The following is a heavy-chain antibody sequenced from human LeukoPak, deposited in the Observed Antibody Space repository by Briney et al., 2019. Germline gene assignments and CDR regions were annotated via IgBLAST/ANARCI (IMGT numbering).Heavy chain of an antibody. J-gene: IGHJ4*02. CDR2: IITIFGTA. Sequence: SVKVSCKASGGTFSSYAISWVRQAPGQGLEWMGGIITIFGTANYAQKFQGRVTITTDESTSTAYMELSSLRSDDTAVYYCARGALIVVVPAAHMDYWGQGTLVTVSS. D-gene: IGHD2-2*01. CDR3: ARGALIVVVPAAHMDY. CDR1: GGTFSSYA. V-gene: IGHV1-69*05.